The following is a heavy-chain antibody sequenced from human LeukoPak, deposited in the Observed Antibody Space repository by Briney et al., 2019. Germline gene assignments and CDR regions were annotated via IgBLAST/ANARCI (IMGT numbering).Heavy chain of an antibody. CDR1: GYSISSGYY. CDR2: IYHSGGT. D-gene: IGHD1-1*01. Sequence: SETLSLTCTVSGYSISSGYYWGWIRQPPGKGLEWIGSIYHSGGTYYNPSLKSRVTISVDTSKNQFSLKLSSVTAADTAVYYCARFWTRFDPWAREPWSPSPQ. CDR3: ARFWTRFDP. J-gene: IGHJ5*02. V-gene: IGHV4-38-2*02.